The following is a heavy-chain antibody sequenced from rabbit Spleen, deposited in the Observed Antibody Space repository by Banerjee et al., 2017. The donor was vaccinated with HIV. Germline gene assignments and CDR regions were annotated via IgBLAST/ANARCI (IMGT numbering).Heavy chain of an antibody. CDR2: IYTSSGST. CDR1: GFSFSSSYW. J-gene: IGHJ4*01. CDR3: ARDRDGGGAYNTYYFDL. Sequence: QSLEESGGGLVKPGASLTLTCTASGFSFSSSYWICWVRQAPGKGLELIACIYTSSGSTWYASWAKGRFTISKTSSTTVTLQLTSLTAADMATYFCARDRDGGGAYNTYYFDLWGPGTLVTVS. D-gene: IGHD7-1*01. V-gene: IGHV1S40*01.